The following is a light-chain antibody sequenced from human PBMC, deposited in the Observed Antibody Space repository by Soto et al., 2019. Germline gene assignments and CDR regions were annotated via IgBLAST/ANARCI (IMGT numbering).Light chain of an antibody. CDR3: QPANSFPLT. V-gene: IGKV1-12*01. J-gene: IGKJ4*01. CDR1: QGISSW. CDR2: AAS. Sequence: DIQMTQSPSSVSASVGDRVTITCRTSQGISSWVAWYQQKPGKAPRLLIYAASSLQSGVPSRFSGSGSATDFTLTSSSLQPEDFATYYCQPANSFPLTFGEGTKVEIK.